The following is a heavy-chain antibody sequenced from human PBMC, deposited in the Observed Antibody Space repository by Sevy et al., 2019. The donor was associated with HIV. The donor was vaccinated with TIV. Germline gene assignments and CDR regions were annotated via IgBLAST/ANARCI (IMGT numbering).Heavy chain of an antibody. V-gene: IGHV3-30-3*01. CDR1: GFTFSTYA. CDR3: ATDQLSIIDY. Sequence: GGSLRLSCAVSGFTFSTYAMHWVRQAPGKGLECVAIVSSDGSEINYADSVKGRFTISRDNSRNTLYLQMNSLRTEHTALYYCATDQLSIIDYWAQGALVTVSS. J-gene: IGHJ4*02. D-gene: IGHD1-1*01. CDR2: VSSDGSEI.